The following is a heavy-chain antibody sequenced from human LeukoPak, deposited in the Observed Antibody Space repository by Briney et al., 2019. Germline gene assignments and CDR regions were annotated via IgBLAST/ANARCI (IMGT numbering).Heavy chain of an antibody. D-gene: IGHD4-17*01. J-gene: IGHJ4*02. CDR1: GGSISSSSYY. Sequence: SETLSLTCTVSGGSISSSSYYWGWIRQPPGKGLEWIGSIYYSGSTNYNPSLKSRVTISVDTSKNQFSLKLSSVTAADTAVYYCARDRGDYDPYYFDYWGQGTLVTVSS. CDR2: IYYSGST. CDR3: ARDRGDYDPYYFDY. V-gene: IGHV4-39*07.